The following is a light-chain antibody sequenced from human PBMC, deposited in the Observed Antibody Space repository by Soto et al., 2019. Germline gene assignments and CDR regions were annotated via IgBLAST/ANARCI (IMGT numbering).Light chain of an antibody. Sequence: QSALAQPASVSGSPGQSITISCTGSSSDVGDYNYVSWYQQYPGKAPKLMIYDVYNRPSGISNRFSGSKSGNTASLTISGLQAEDEAEYYCSSYTSTRSYVFGTGTKLTVL. V-gene: IGLV2-14*01. CDR3: SSYTSTRSYV. J-gene: IGLJ1*01. CDR1: SSDVGDYNY. CDR2: DVY.